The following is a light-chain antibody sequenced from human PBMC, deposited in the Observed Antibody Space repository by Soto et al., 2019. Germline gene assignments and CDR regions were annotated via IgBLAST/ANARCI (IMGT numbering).Light chain of an antibody. CDR2: EVA. V-gene: IGLV2-23*02. CDR1: SSDIGGYDV. CDR3: CSFAGGTTFWL. J-gene: IGLJ3*02. Sequence: QSALTQPASVSGSPGQTITISCTGTSSDIGGYDVVSWYQQHPDKAPKLLIYEVAKRPSGVSNRFSGSKSGSTASLTVSGLQAEDEADYHCCSFAGGTTFWLFGGGTKVTVL.